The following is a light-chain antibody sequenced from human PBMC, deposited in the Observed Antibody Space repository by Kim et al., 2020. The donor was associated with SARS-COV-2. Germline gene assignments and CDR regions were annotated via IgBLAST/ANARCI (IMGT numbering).Light chain of an antibody. CDR2: GKN. V-gene: IGLV3-19*01. J-gene: IGLJ2*01. CDR1: SLRSYY. CDR3: NSRDSSGNHQ. Sequence: SSELTQDPAVSVALGQTVRITCQGDSLRSYYASWYQQKPGQAPVLVIYGKNNRPSGIPDRFSGSSSGNTASLTITGAQAEDEADYYCNSRDSSGNHQFGGGTQLT.